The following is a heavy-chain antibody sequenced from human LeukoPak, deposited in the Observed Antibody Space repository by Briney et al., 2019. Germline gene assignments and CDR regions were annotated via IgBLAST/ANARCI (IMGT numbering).Heavy chain of an antibody. J-gene: IGHJ4*02. V-gene: IGHV3-48*01. CDR3: ARDPTGDLDD. CDR2: ISSSHNTI. CDR1: GFTFSSYN. D-gene: IGHD7-27*01. Sequence: GGSLRLSCAASGFTFSSYNMNWVRQAPGKGLEWVSYISSSHNTIYYADSVKGRFTISRDNSKNTLYLQMNSLRAEDTAVYYCARDPTGDLDDWGQGTLVTDSS.